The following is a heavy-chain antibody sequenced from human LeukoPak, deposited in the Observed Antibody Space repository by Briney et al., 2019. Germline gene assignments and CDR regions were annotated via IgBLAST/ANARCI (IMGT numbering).Heavy chain of an antibody. V-gene: IGHV3-48*01. CDR3: ARWHVLDWFDP. D-gene: IGHD5-12*01. CDR2: ISSSSSTI. CDR1: GFTFSSYS. J-gene: IGHJ5*02. Sequence: GGSLRLSCAASGFTFSSYSMNWVRQAPGKGLEGVSYISSSSSTIYYADSVKGRFTISRDNAKNSLYLQMNSLRAEDTAVYYCARWHVLDWFDPWGQGTLVTVSS.